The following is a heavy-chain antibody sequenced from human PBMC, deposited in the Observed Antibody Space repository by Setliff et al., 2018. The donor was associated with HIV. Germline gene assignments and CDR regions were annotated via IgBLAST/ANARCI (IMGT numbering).Heavy chain of an antibody. J-gene: IGHJ4*02. Sequence: SETLSLTCTVSGGSINHYYWSWIRQSPGKGLEWIGYIFYTESFYTETTNYNPSLKSRATISVDMSKTQFSLRLSSVTAADTAVYYCIIAYSSGWLAPMGFDSWGQGTLVTVSS. V-gene: IGHV4-59*12. CDR1: GGSINHYY. CDR3: IIAYSSGWLAPMGFDS. D-gene: IGHD6-19*01. CDR2: IFYTESFYTETT.